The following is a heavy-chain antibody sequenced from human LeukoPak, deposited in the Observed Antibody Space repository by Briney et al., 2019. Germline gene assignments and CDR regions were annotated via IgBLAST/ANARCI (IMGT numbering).Heavy chain of an antibody. CDR3: ASTRITMVRGAVVRGFDP. J-gene: IGHJ5*02. V-gene: IGHV4-34*01. CDR1: GGSFSGYY. D-gene: IGHD3-10*01. Sequence: SETLSLTCAVYGGSFSGYYWSWIRQPPGKGLEWIGEINHSGSTNYNTSLKSRVTISVDTSKKQFSLKLSSVTAADTAVYYCASTRITMVRGAVVRGFDPWGQGTLVTVSS. CDR2: INHSGST.